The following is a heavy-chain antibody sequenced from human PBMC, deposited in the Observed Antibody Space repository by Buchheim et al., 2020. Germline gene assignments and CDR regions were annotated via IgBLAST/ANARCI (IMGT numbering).Heavy chain of an antibody. CDR3: ARDACSSTSCYNWFDP. Sequence: QVQLQESGPGLVKPSETLSLTCTVSGASVSSGSYYWSWIRQPPGKGLEWIGYIYYSGGTNYNPSLKSRVTISVDTSKNQFSLKLSSVTAADTAVYYCARDACSSTSCYNWFDPWGQGTL. V-gene: IGHV4-61*01. D-gene: IGHD2-2*01. CDR1: GASVSSGSYY. CDR2: IYYSGGT. J-gene: IGHJ5*02.